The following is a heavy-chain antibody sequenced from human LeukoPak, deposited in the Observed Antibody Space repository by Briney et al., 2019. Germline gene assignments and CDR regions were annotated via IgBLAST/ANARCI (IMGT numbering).Heavy chain of an antibody. V-gene: IGHV3-23*01. J-gene: IGHJ4*02. D-gene: IGHD2-15*01. CDR3: AKDFLGYCSGGSCPTLFDY. Sequence: PGGSLGLSCAASGFSFSSYAMSWVRQAPGKGLEWVSASSGSGGSTYYADSVKGRFTISRDNSKNTLYLQMNSLRAEDTAVYYCAKDFLGYCSGGSCPTLFDYWGQGTLVTVSS. CDR2: SSGSGGST. CDR1: GFSFSSYA.